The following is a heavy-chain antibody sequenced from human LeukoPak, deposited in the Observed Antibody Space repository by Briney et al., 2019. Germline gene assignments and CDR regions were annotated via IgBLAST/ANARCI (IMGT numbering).Heavy chain of an antibody. J-gene: IGHJ4*02. V-gene: IGHV3-23*01. CDR2: ITGSGGST. CDR1: GFTFSSSG. Sequence: TGGSLRLSCAASGFTFSSSGMSWVRQAPGKGLEWASTITGSGGSTYYADSVKGRFTISRDNSKNTLYLQMNSLRAEDTAVYYCARPVGYWGQGTLVTVSS. CDR3: ARPVGY.